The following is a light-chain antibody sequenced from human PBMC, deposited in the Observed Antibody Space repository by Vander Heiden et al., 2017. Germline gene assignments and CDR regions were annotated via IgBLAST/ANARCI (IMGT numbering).Light chain of an antibody. CDR2: GDH. V-gene: IGLV1-44*01. CDR1: TSNIGSNT. CDR3: AAWDDSLGGPV. J-gene: IGLJ3*02. Sequence: QSRLPQTPSAGGTPGQRVTVACSGTTSNIGSNTVNWSQQFPRTAPKLLIYGDHQRPSGVPERFSASKSGTSASLAISGLQSEDEATYHCAAWDDSLGGPVFGGGTRLTVL.